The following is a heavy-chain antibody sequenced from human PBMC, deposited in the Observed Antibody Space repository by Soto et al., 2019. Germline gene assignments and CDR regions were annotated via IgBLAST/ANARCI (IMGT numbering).Heavy chain of an antibody. V-gene: IGHV3-30*18. CDR2: ISYDGSNK. CDR3: AKSAAFSGSYSYYYYGMDV. CDR1: GFTFSSYG. D-gene: IGHD1-26*01. J-gene: IGHJ6*02. Sequence: PGGSLRLSCAASGFTFSSYGMHWVRQAPGKGLEWVAVISYDGSNKYYADSVKGRFTISRDNYKNTLYLQMNSLRAEDTAVYYCAKSAAFSGSYSYYYYGMDVWGQGTTVTVSS.